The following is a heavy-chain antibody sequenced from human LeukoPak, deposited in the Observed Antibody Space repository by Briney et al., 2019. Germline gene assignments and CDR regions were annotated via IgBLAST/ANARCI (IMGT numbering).Heavy chain of an antibody. CDR3: ARYSSGWRSPFDY. D-gene: IGHD6-19*01. CDR2: ISSSSSYI. V-gene: IGHV3-21*01. Sequence: GGSLRLSCAASGFTFSSYSMNWVRQAPGKGLEWVSSISSSSSYIYYADSVKGRFTISRDNAKNSLYLQMNSLRAEDTAVYYCARYSSGWRSPFDYWGQGTLVTVYS. J-gene: IGHJ4*02. CDR1: GFTFSSYS.